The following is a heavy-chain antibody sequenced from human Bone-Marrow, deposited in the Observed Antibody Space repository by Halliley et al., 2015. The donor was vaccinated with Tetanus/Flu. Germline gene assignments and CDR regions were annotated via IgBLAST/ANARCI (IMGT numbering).Heavy chain of an antibody. J-gene: IGHJ4*02. V-gene: IGHV3-66*01. Sequence: LGWVSGVYAGGGKYYGDSVKGRFIISRDNSENTVHLQMNNLRAEDSGIYFCARDANGGGSCFYNWGQGTLVTVSS. CDR3: ARDANGGGSCFYN. D-gene: IGHD2-15*01. CDR2: VYAGGGK.